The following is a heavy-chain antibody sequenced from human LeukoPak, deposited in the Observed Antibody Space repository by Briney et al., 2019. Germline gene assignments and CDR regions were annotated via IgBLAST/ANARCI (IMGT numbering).Heavy chain of an antibody. D-gene: IGHD4-17*01. CDR3: ARHIRAVTNNFFDP. CDR2: INHSGST. J-gene: IGHJ5*02. Sequence: SETLSLTCAVYGRAFSGYYWSWIRQPPGEGLEWIGEINHSGSTNYNPSLKSRVTISVDTSKNQFSLKLSSVTATDTALYYCARHIRAVTNNFFDPWGQGTLVTVSS. V-gene: IGHV4-34*01. CDR1: GRAFSGYY.